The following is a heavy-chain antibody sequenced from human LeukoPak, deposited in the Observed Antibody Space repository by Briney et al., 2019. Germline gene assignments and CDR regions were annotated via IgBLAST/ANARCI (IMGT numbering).Heavy chain of an antibody. D-gene: IGHD4-17*01. V-gene: IGHV3-49*04. Sequence: GGFLRLSCTTSGFTFGDYPMNWVRQGPGKGLEWVGIIRSRTKGGTTDYAASVKGRFTISRDDSKSTAYLQMDSLKTEDTAVYYCSRDLGTTETGDDYWGQGTLVTVSS. CDR2: IRSRTKGGTT. J-gene: IGHJ4*02. CDR1: GFTFGDYP. CDR3: SRDLGTTETGDDY.